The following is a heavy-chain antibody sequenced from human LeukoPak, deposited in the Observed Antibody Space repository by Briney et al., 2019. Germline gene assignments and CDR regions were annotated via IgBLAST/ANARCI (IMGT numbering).Heavy chain of an antibody. J-gene: IGHJ5*02. Sequence: PSETLSLTCTVSGGSISSGDYYWSWIRQPPGKGLEWIGYIYYSGSTYYNPSLKSRVTISVDTSKNQFSLKLSSVTAADTAVYYCARGVVVVAATVAWFDPWGQGTLVTVSS. CDR1: GGSISSGDYY. CDR3: ARGVVVVAATVAWFDP. CDR2: IYYSGST. D-gene: IGHD2-15*01. V-gene: IGHV4-30-4*08.